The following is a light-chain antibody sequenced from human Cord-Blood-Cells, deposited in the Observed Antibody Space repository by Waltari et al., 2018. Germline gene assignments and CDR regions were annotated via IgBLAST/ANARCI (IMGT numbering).Light chain of an antibody. V-gene: IGKV3-15*01. CDR3: QKYNNWPYT. CDR1: QSVSSN. J-gene: IGKJ2*01. CDR2: GAS. Sequence: EIVMTQSPATLSVSPGERATLSCRASQSVSSNLAWYQQKHGQAPRLLIYGASTRATGIPARCSGSGSGTEFTLTISSLQSEDVAVYYGQKYNNWPYTCGQGTKLVIK.